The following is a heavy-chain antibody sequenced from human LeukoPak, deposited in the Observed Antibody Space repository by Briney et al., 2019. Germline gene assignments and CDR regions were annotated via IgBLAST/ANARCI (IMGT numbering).Heavy chain of an antibody. Sequence: ASETLSLTCTVSGGSISSGGYYWSWIRQHPGKGLEWIGNIYYSGSTYYNPSLKSRVTISVDTSKNQFSLKLSSVTAADTAVYYCARDFKGAFDIWGQGTMVTVSS. J-gene: IGHJ3*02. CDR1: GGSISSGGYY. V-gene: IGHV4-31*03. CDR3: ARDFKGAFDI. CDR2: IYYSGST.